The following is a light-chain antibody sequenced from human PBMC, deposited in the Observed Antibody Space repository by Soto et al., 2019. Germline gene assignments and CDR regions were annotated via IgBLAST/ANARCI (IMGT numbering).Light chain of an antibody. CDR3: QQSFTTPYT. V-gene: IGKV1-39*01. CDR2: TTS. CDR1: QTIAMY. Sequence: DIQMTQSPSSLSASVGDRVTITCRASQTIAMYVNWFQQKPGKAPKPLIYTTSSLQSGVPPRFSGSGPETDFTLTIIRLQPEDSATYYCQQSFTTPYTFGQGTKVDIK. J-gene: IGKJ2*01.